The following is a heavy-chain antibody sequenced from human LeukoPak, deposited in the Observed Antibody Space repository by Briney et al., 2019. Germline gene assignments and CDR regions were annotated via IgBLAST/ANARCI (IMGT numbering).Heavy chain of an antibody. D-gene: IGHD2-2*01. V-gene: IGHV1-2*06. CDR1: GYTFTSYY. CDR3: ARARRVSSTNARGIDY. Sequence: ASVKVSCKASGYTFTSYYMHWVRQAPGQGLEWMGRINPNSGGTNYAQKFQGRVTMTRDTSISTAYMELSRLRSDDTAVYYCARARRVSSTNARGIDYWGQGTLVTVSS. J-gene: IGHJ4*02. CDR2: INPNSGGT.